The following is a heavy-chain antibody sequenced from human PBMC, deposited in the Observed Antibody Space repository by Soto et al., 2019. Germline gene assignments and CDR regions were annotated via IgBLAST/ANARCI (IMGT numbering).Heavy chain of an antibody. CDR2: ISAYNGNT. V-gene: IGHV1-18*01. CDR3: ARIPMNWNDGVDYYYYYYMDV. D-gene: IGHD1-1*01. CDR1: GYTFTSYG. J-gene: IGHJ6*03. Sequence: GASVKVSCKASGYTFTSYGISWVRQAPGQGLEWMGWISAYNGNTNYAQKLKGRVTMTTDTSTSTAYMELRSLRSDDTAVYYCARIPMNWNDGVDYYYYYYMDVWGKGTTVTVSS.